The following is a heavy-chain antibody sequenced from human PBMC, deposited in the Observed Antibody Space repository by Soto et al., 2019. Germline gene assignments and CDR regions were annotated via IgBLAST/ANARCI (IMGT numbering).Heavy chain of an antibody. V-gene: IGHV3-23*01. Sequence: GGSLRLSCAASGFTFSSYAMSWVRQAPGKGLEWVSAISGSGGSTYYADSVKGRFTISRDNSKNTLYLQMNSLRAEDTAVYYCAKDHVPTYPRGGANCTNGVCAYVFDDYWGQGTLVTVSS. CDR2: ISGSGGST. D-gene: IGHD2-8*01. J-gene: IGHJ4*02. CDR1: GFTFSSYA. CDR3: AKDHVPTYPRGGANCTNGVCAYVFDDY.